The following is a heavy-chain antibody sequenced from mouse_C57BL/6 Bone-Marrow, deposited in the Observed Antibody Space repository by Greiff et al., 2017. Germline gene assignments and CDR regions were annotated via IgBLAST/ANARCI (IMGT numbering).Heavy chain of an antibody. V-gene: IGHV1-18*01. CDR1: GYTFTDYT. CDR2: INPNNGGT. Sequence: EVQLQQSGPELVKPGASVKIPCKASGYTFTDYTMDWVKQSPGKSLEWIGDINPNNGGTIYNQKFKGKATLTVDKSSSTAYMELRSLTSEDTAVYDCARFRYGRSYYWYFDVWGRGTTVTVSS. CDR3: ARFRYGRSYYWYFDV. J-gene: IGHJ1*03. D-gene: IGHD1-1*01.